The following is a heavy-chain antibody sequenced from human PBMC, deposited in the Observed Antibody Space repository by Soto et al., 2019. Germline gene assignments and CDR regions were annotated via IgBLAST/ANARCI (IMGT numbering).Heavy chain of an antibody. CDR3: ARDPAYDFWSGYYGLPSYAFDI. D-gene: IGHD3-3*01. CDR1: LFTFSSYW. Sequence: PLRHSWSASLFTFSSYWRHWVLHTPFKGLVFFSRINSDGSSTSYADSVKGRFTISRDNAKNTLYLQMNSLRAEDTAVYYCARDPAYDFWSGYYGLPSYAFDIWGQGTMVTVSS. V-gene: IGHV3-74*01. CDR2: INSDGSST. J-gene: IGHJ3*02.